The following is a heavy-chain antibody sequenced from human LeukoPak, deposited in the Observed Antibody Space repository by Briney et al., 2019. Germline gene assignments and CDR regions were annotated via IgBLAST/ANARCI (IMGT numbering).Heavy chain of an antibody. CDR1: GFTFSSYD. CDR2: ISSSGITI. J-gene: IGHJ6*03. D-gene: IGHD3-10*01. Sequence: GGSLRLSCATSGFTFSSYDMNWVRQAPGKGLEWVSYISSSGITIFYADSVKGRFTISRDNAKNSLYLQMNSLRSEDTALYCCARDQYGSGDGYYMDLWGKGTTVTISS. V-gene: IGHV3-48*03. CDR3: ARDQYGSGDGYYMDL.